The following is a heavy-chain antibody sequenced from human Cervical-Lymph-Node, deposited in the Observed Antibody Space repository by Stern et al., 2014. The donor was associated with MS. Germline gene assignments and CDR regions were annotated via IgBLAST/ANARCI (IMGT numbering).Heavy chain of an antibody. CDR1: GFTFSGSG. CDR3: TRLFPPGKIEHGSGWYWGGNRQAHYGLDV. D-gene: IGHD6-19*01. V-gene: IGHV3-73*01. CDR2: IRSRAHSYAT. J-gene: IGHJ6*02. Sequence: EVQLVESGGGLVQPGGSLKLSCAAFGFTFSGSGLHWVRQASGKGLEWVGRIRSRAHSYATTYGASVKGRFTISRDDSKSMAYLQMNSLKTEDTAVYYCTRLFPPGKIEHGSGWYWGGNRQAHYGLDVWGQGTTVTVSS.